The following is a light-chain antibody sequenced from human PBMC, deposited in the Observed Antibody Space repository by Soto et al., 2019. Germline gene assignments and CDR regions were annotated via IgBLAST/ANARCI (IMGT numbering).Light chain of an antibody. CDR1: SSDVGTYDD. J-gene: IGLJ1*01. V-gene: IGLV2-14*01. Sequence: LPQPASVSASPGQSITISSTGTSSDVGTYDDVSWYRQHPGKAPKLLIYEVTNRPSGVSNRFSGSKSGNTASLTISGLQAEDEADYYCSSYAASSTYVFGSGTKGTGL. CDR3: SSYAASSTYV. CDR2: EVT.